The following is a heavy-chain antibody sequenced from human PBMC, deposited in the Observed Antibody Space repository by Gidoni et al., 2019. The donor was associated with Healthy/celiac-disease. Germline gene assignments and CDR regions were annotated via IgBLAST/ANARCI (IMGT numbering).Heavy chain of an antibody. CDR3: ARDQWAVAGTGWFDP. Sequence: QVQLVESGGGVVQPGRSLRLFCAASGFTFSSYAMHWVRQAPGKGLEWLAVISYDGSNKYYADSVKGRFTISRDNAKNTLYLQMNSLRAEDTAVYYCARDQWAVAGTGWFDPWGQGTLVTVSS. D-gene: IGHD6-19*01. V-gene: IGHV3-30-3*01. CDR2: ISYDGSNK. CDR1: GFTFSSYA. J-gene: IGHJ5*02.